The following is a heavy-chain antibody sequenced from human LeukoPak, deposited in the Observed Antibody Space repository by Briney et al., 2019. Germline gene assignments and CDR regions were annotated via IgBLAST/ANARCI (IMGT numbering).Heavy chain of an antibody. V-gene: IGHV4-59*01. CDR3: ARVTGYRIEDYFDY. CDR2: IYYSGST. CDR1: GGSISSYY. Sequence: SETLSLTCIVPGGSISSYYWSWIRQPPGKGLEGIGYIYYSGSTNYNPSLKSRVTISVETSKNEFSLKLRSVTAADTAVYYCARVTGYRIEDYFDYWGQGTLVTVSS. J-gene: IGHJ4*02. D-gene: IGHD6-13*01.